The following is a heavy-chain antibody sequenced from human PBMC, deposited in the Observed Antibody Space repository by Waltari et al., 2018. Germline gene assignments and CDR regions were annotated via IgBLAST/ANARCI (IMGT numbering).Heavy chain of an antibody. V-gene: IGHV3-33*06. CDR1: RFTFSSHG. CDR2: IWYDGSNK. D-gene: IGHD6-6*01. J-gene: IGHJ3*02. Sequence: QVQLVESGGGVVQPGRSLRLSCAASRFTFSSHGMHWVRQAPGKGLEWVAVIWYDGSNKYYADSVKGRFTISRDNSKNTLYLQMNSLRAEDTAVYYCAKDVSSSSPFFTFDIWGQGTMVTVSS. CDR3: AKDVSSSSPFFTFDI.